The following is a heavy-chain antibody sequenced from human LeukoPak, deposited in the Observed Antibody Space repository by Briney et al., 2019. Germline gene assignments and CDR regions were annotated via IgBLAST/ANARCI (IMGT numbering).Heavy chain of an antibody. CDR2: IYYAGST. V-gene: IGHV4-31*03. Sequence: SESLSLTCTVSGGSISSGGYFWSWIRQHPGKGLGWIGYIYYAGSTYYNPSLKSRLTISVDTSENQFSLRLTSVTAADTAVYYCARGTYSSGWSLGFDPWGQGTLVTVSS. CDR3: ARGTYSSGWSLGFDP. CDR1: GGSISSGGYF. D-gene: IGHD6-19*01. J-gene: IGHJ5*02.